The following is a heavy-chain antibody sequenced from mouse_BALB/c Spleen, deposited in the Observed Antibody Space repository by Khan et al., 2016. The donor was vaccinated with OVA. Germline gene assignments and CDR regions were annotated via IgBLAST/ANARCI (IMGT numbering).Heavy chain of an antibody. CDR2: IWSGGGT. CDR3: SRDCVSHYYGDGGIDY. Sequence: QVQLKQSGPGLVQPSQNLSITCTVSGFSLTNFGVHWVRQSPGKSLEWLGVIWSGGGTDYNAAFIFRLRITKDNSKSKILFKMNRMQGADPAINSLSRDCVSHYYGDGGIDYWGQGTSVTVSS. J-gene: IGHJ4*01. D-gene: IGHD1-2*01. CDR1: GFSLTNFG. V-gene: IGHV2-4-1*01.